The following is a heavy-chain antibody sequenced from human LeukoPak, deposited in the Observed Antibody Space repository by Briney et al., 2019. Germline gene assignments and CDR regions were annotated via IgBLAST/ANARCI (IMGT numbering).Heavy chain of an antibody. CDR2: IYYSAS. V-gene: IGHV4-59*01. J-gene: IGHJ5*02. D-gene: IGHD1-26*01. Sequence: SETLSLTCTVSGGSIGSYYWSWIRQPPGKGREWIGYIYYSASRHNPSLKGRVTMSSDTSKNQFFLKLSSVTVADTAVYYCARDSNDSGSYWGSWFDAWGQGHPVTVSS. CDR1: GGSIGSYY. CDR3: ARDSNDSGSYWGSWFDA.